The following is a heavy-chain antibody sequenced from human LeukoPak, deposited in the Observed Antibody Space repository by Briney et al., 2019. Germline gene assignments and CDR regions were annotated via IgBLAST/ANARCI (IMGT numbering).Heavy chain of an antibody. CDR2: IFYTGT. CDR1: GDSISGSY. CDR3: AKMRGTVVVEDAYDV. J-gene: IGHJ3*01. Sequence: SETLSLTCTVSGDSISGSYWSWIRQPPGKGLEWMGYIFYTGTNYNPSIKTQFIISEDTSKNQLSLKLFSVTPADTAVYYCAKMRGTVVVEDAYDVWGKGHYSLSLQ. V-gene: IGHV4-59*01. D-gene: IGHD2-15*01.